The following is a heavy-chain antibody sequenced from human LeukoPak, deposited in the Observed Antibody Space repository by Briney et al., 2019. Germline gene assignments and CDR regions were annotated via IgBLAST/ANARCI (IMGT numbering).Heavy chain of an antibody. CDR3: ARDRGSSSWGAFDI. D-gene: IGHD6-13*01. V-gene: IGHV1-2*04. CDR2: INPNSGGT. Sequence: GASVKVSCKASVYTFTGYYMHWVRQAPGQGLEWMGWINPNSGGTNYAQKFQGWVTMTRDTSISTAYMELSRLRSDDTAVYYCARDRGSSSWGAFDIWGQGTMVTVSS. J-gene: IGHJ3*02. CDR1: VYTFTGYY.